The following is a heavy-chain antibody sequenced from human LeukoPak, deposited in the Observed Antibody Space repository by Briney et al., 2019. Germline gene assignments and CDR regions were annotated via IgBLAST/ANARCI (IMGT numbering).Heavy chain of an antibody. CDR3: SRGAVSYYGSGSLSYYFDY. Sequence: SETLSLTCTVSGGSISSYYWSWIRQPAGKGLEWIGRIYTSGSTNYNPSLKSRVTISVDKSKNQFSLKLSSVTAADTAVYYCSRGAVSYYGSGSLSYYFDYWGQGTLVTVSS. D-gene: IGHD3-10*01. CDR1: GGSISSYY. J-gene: IGHJ4*02. CDR2: IYTSGST. V-gene: IGHV4-4*07.